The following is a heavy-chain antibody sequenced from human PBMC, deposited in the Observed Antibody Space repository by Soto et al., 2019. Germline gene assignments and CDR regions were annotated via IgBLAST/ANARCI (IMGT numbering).Heavy chain of an antibody. V-gene: IGHV3-11*01. CDR3: ALAGYDSNYYAVTPLSAGHF. D-gene: IGHD4-4*01. CDR2: ISSSGSII. J-gene: IGHJ4*02. CDR1: GFTLSVYD. Sequence: QVQLVVSGGGLVKPGGSLRLSCAASGFTLSVYDISWIRQAPGKGLEWVSYISSSGSIIYYADSVKGRFTISRDNAKNSLYLQMNSLRAEDTAVYYCALAGYDSNYYAVTPLSAGHFWGQGTLVTVSS.